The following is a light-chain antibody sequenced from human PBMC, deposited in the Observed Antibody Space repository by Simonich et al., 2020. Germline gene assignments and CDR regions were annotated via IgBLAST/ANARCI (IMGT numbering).Light chain of an antibody. CDR3: QSADSSGTYVV. J-gene: IGLJ2*01. V-gene: IGLV3-25*03. CDR1: ALPKQY. Sequence: SYKLTQPPSVSVSPGQTARITCSGDALPKQYAYWYQQKPGKAPVLVIYKDSERPSGIPERFSGSSSGTTVTLTISGVQAEDEADYYCQSADSSGTYVVFGGGTKLTVL. CDR2: KDS.